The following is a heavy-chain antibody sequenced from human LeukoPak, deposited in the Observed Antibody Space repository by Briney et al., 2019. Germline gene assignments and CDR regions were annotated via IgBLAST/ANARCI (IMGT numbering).Heavy chain of an antibody. CDR2: IYYSGST. CDR3: ARRHYEILSGYPS. Sequence: SETLSLTCTVSGGSISTSSYYWGWIRQPPGKGLECIGNIYYSGSTYYNPSLKSRVTMSIDTSKNQFSLNLSSVTAADTAVYYCARRHYEILSGYPSWGQGILVTVSS. V-gene: IGHV4-39*07. D-gene: IGHD3-9*01. CDR1: GGSISTSSYY. J-gene: IGHJ4*02.